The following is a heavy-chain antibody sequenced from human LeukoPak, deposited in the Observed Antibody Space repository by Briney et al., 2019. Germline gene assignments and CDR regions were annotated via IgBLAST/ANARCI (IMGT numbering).Heavy chain of an antibody. Sequence: GGSLRLSCAASGFTFDTYIMNWVRQAPGEGLEWISYISGSSSTIFYADSVKGRFTISRDNAKNSLYLQMNSLRAEDTAVYYCARRGLPDYWGQGILVTVSS. CDR3: ARRGLPDY. J-gene: IGHJ4*02. D-gene: IGHD3-22*01. CDR2: ISGSSSTI. V-gene: IGHV3-48*04. CDR1: GFTFDTYI.